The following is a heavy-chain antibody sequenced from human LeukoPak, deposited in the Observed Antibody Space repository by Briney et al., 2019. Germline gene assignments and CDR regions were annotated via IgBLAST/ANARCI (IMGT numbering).Heavy chain of an antibody. D-gene: IGHD3-9*01. V-gene: IGHV4-39*07. J-gene: IGHJ4*02. CDR2: IYYSGST. CDR1: GGSISSSSYY. Sequence: PSETLSLTCTVSGGSISSSSYYWGWIRQPPGKGLEWIGSIYYSGSTYYNPSLKSRVTISVDTSKNQFSLKLSSVTAADTAVYYCARYDILTGYEYYFDYWGQGTLVTVSS. CDR3: ARYDILTGYEYYFDY.